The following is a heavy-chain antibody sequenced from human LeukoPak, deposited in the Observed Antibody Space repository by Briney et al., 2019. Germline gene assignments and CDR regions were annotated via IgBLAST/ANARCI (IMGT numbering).Heavy chain of an antibody. D-gene: IGHD1-1*01. Sequence: ASVKVSCKASGYTFTSYGISWVRQAHGQGLEWMGWISAYNGNTNYAQKLQGRVTMTTDTSTSTAYMELRSLRSDDTAVYYCAREGHSWGTYYFDYWGQGTLVTVSS. CDR1: GYTFTSYG. CDR2: ISAYNGNT. J-gene: IGHJ4*02. V-gene: IGHV1-18*01. CDR3: AREGHSWGTYYFDY.